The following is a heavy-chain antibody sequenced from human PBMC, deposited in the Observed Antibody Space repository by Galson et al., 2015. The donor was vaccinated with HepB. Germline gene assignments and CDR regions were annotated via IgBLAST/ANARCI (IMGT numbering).Heavy chain of an antibody. J-gene: IGHJ5*02. V-gene: IGHV3-21*01. CDR3: ARGDYYYDSSGFWFAP. D-gene: IGHD3-22*01. Sequence: ALRLSCAAAGFTFSSYSMNWVRQAPGKGLEWVSSISMSSSYIYYADSVKGRFTISRDNAKNSLYLQMNSLSAEDTAVYYCARGDYYYDSSGFWFAPWGQGTLVTVSS. CDR2: ISMSSSYI. CDR1: GFTFSSYS.